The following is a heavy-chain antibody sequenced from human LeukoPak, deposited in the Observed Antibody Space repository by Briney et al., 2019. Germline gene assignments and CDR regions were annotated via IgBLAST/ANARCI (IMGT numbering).Heavy chain of an antibody. V-gene: IGHV4-59*01. D-gene: IGHD3-10*01. CDR2: ISYSGVT. Sequence: SETLSLTCTVSGGSISGYYWTWIRLPPGKGLEWVGLISYSGVTKYNSSLQSRVTMSLDASNSQFSLKLSSVTAADTAIYYCARTPIHYYDSGKPWWTGFDIWAKGQWSPSLQ. CDR1: GGSISGYY. CDR3: ARTPIHYYDSGKPWWTGFDI. J-gene: IGHJ3*02.